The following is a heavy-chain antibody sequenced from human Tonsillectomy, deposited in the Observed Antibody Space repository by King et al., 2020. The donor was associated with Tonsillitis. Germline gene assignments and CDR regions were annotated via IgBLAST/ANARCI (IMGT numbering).Heavy chain of an antibody. J-gene: IGHJ4*02. CDR1: GFTFSTYG. Sequence: VQLVESGGGVVQPGRSLRLSCAASGFTFSTYGMHWVRQAPGKGLEWVAVISYDGSYEYYADSVKGRFTISRDKYRNTLYLQMNSLRAEDTAVYYCAKDGSLGYCSNTSCSPLDCWGQGALVTVSS. V-gene: IGHV3-30*18. CDR2: ISYDGSYE. CDR3: AKDGSLGYCSNTSCSPLDC. D-gene: IGHD2-2*01.